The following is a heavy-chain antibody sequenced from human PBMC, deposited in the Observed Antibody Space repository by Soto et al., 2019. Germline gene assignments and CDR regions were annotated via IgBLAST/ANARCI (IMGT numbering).Heavy chain of an antibody. CDR2: IYYSGST. V-gene: IGHV4-59*01. J-gene: IGHJ5*02. D-gene: IGHD6-19*01. CDR1: GGSISSYY. Sequence: QVQLQESGPGLVKPSETLSLTCTVSGGSISSYYWSWIRQPPGKGLEWIGYIYYSGSTNYNPSLKSRVTISVDTSKNQFSLKLSSVTAADTAVYYCARGRYSSGYNWFDPWGQGTLVTVSS. CDR3: ARGRYSSGYNWFDP.